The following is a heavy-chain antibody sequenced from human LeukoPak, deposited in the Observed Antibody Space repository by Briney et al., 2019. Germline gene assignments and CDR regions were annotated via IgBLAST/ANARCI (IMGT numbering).Heavy chain of an antibody. D-gene: IGHD3-9*01. Sequence: PSETLSLACAVSGYSISSGGYSWSWIRQPPGKGLEWIVYIYHSGSTYYNPSLKSRVTISVDRSKNQYSLKLSSVTAADTAVYYCAGGEYYDILTGYYPIDIWGQGTMVTVSS. J-gene: IGHJ3*02. CDR3: AGGEYYDILTGYYPIDI. CDR1: GYSISSGGYS. V-gene: IGHV4-30-2*01. CDR2: IYHSGST.